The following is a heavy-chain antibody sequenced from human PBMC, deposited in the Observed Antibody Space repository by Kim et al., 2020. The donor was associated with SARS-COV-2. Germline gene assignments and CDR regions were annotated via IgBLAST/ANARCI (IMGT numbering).Heavy chain of an antibody. D-gene: IGHD2-15*01. J-gene: IGHJ6*02. Sequence: GGSLRLSCTASGFTFGDYAMSWFRQAPGKGLEWVGFIRSKAYGGTTEYAASVKGRFTISSDDSKSIAYLQMNSLKTEATAVYYCTRERKLSYDGMDVWGQGTTVTVSS. CDR3: TRERKLSYDGMDV. V-gene: IGHV3-49*03. CDR2: IRSKAYGGTT. CDR1: GFTFGDYA.